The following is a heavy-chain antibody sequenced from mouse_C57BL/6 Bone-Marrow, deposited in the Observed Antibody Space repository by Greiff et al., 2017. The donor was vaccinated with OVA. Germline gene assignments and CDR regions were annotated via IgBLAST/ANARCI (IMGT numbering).Heavy chain of an antibody. CDR2: ISDGGSDT. D-gene: IGHD2-4*01. Sequence: EVKLMESGGGLVKPGGSLKLSCAASGFTFSSYAMSWVRQTPEKRLEWVATISDGGSDTYYPDNVKGRFTISRDNAKNNLYLQMSHLKSEDTAMYYCASSYDYDVGFAYWGQGTLVTVSA. CDR1: GFTFSSYA. V-gene: IGHV5-4*03. J-gene: IGHJ3*01. CDR3: ASSYDYDVGFAY.